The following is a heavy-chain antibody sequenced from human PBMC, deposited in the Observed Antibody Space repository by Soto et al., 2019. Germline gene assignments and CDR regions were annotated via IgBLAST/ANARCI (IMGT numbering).Heavy chain of an antibody. Sequence: QVQLQESGPGLVKPSETLSLTCTVSGGSISSYYWSWIRQPPGKGLEWIGYIYYSGSTNYNPSLKSRVTISVDTSKNQFSLKLSSVTAADTAVYYCERVWGGAFVIWGQGTMVTVSS. CDR2: IYYSGST. CDR3: ERVWGGAFVI. D-gene: IGHD3-10*01. J-gene: IGHJ3*02. V-gene: IGHV4-59*01. CDR1: GGSISSYY.